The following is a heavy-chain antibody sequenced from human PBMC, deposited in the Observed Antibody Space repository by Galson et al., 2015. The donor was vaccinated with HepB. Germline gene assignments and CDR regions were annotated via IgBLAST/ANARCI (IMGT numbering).Heavy chain of an antibody. Sequence: SVKVSCKASGYTFTSYGISWVRQAPGQGLEWMGWISAYNGNTNYAQKLQGRVTMTTDTSTSTAYMELRSLRSDDTAVYYCARACSSTSCPYYYYYYGMDVWGQGTTVTVSS. J-gene: IGHJ6*02. CDR3: ARACSSTSCPYYYYYYGMDV. CDR2: ISAYNGNT. V-gene: IGHV1-18*01. CDR1: GYTFTSYG. D-gene: IGHD2-2*01.